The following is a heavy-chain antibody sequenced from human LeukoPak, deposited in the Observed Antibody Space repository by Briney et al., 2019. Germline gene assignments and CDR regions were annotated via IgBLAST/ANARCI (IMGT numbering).Heavy chain of an antibody. CDR1: GGSISSGSYY. Sequence: SETLSLTCTVSGGSISSGSYYWSWIRQPAGKGLEWIGRIYTSGSTNYNPSLKSRVTISVDTSKNQFSLKLSSVTAADTAVYYCAREVVPAAGYYYYYYMDVWGKGTTVTVSS. D-gene: IGHD2-2*01. V-gene: IGHV4-61*02. J-gene: IGHJ6*03. CDR3: AREVVPAAGYYYYYYMDV. CDR2: IYTSGST.